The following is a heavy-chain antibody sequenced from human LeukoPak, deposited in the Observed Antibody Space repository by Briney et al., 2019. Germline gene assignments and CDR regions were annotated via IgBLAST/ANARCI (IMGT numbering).Heavy chain of an antibody. CDR3: ARDGYCSRGTCYGKDY. CDR2: INSDGSSI. CDR1: GFIFSSYL. D-gene: IGHD2-2*03. Sequence: PGGSLRLSCGASGFIFSSYLMHWVRQVPGKGLVWVSRINSDGSSITYADFVKGRFTISRDNAKNTLYLQMNSLRAEDTAVYYCARDGYCSRGTCYGKDYWGQGTLVTVSS. J-gene: IGHJ4*02. V-gene: IGHV3-74*01.